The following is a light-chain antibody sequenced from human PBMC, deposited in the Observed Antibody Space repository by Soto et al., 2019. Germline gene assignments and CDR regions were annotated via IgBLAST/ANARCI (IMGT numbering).Light chain of an antibody. CDR2: DAS. CDR3: QQRSNWPLWS. V-gene: IGKV3-11*01. Sequence: EIVLTQSPATLSLSPGARATLSCRASQSVGNYLAWYQQKAGQAPRLLIYDASHRATGVPDRFSGSGSGTDFTLNISSLEPEDFAVYFCQQRSNWPLWSFGQVTKVDIK. J-gene: IGKJ1*01. CDR1: QSVGNY.